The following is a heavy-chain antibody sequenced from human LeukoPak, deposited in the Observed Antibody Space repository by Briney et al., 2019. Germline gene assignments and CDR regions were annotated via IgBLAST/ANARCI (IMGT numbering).Heavy chain of an antibody. Sequence: GESLKIACKGSGYSFTSYWIGWVRQMPGKGLEWMGIIYPGDSDTRYSPSFQGQVTISADKSISTAYLQWSSLKASDTAMYYCARSYDPTTRAIGYWGQGTLVTVSS. CDR2: IYPGDSDT. D-gene: IGHD1-7*01. J-gene: IGHJ4*02. CDR1: GYSFTSYW. V-gene: IGHV5-51*01. CDR3: ARSYDPTTRAIGY.